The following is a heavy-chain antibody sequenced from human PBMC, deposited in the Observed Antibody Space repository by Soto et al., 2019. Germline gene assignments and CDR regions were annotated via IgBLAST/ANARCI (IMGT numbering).Heavy chain of an antibody. D-gene: IGHD3-16*01. J-gene: IGHJ6*02. V-gene: IGHV4-39*01. CDR1: GGSISSNSYY. Sequence: QLQLQESGPGLVKPSETLSLTCTVSGGSISSNSYYWAWIRQPPGKGLEWIGNIYYSGTTYYNPSLKSRVTVSVDTSKNQFSLKLSSVTAADTAVYYCARHKGGYYSGVDVWGQGTTVTVSS. CDR3: ARHKGGYYSGVDV. CDR2: IYYSGTT.